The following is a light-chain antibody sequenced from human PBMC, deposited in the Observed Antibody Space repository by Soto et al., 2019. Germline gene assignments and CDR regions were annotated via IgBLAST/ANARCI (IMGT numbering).Light chain of an antibody. J-gene: IGKJ2*01. Sequence: EIVMTQSPATLAVSQGERDTLSCRASQSVSSNVAWFQQKPGQAPRLLLYAVSTRATGVPGRFSGSGSGTEFTLTISSLQSEDSAVYYCQQHNHCPSFGQGTKLEIK. CDR1: QSVSSN. CDR2: AVS. V-gene: IGKV3-15*01. CDR3: QQHNHCPS.